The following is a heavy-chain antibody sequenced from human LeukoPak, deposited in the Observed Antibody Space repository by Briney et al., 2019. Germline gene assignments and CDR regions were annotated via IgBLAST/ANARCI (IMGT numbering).Heavy chain of an antibody. V-gene: IGHV4-4*02. CDR1: GGSISSSNW. CDR2: IYHSGST. D-gene: IGHD6-13*01. Sequence: PSGTLSLTCAVSGGSISSSNWWSWVRQPPGKGLEWIGEIYHSGSTNYNPSLKSRVTISVDKSKNQFSLKLSSVTAADTAVYYCARARSGIAAAGTIDYWGQGTLVTVSS. CDR3: ARARSGIAAAGTIDY. J-gene: IGHJ4*02.